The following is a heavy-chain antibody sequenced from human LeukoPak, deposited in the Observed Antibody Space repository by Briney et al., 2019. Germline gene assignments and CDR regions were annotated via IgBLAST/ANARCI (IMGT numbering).Heavy chain of an antibody. J-gene: IGHJ4*02. V-gene: IGHV1-46*01. CDR3: AKSYTAMVTDY. CDR2: INPSGGST. CDR1: GYTFTSYY. Sequence: ASVKVSCKASGYTFTSYYMHWVRQAPGQGLEWMGIINPSGGSTSYAQKFQGRVTMTRDTSTSTVYMELSSLRSEDTAVYYCAKSYTAMVTDYWGQGTLVTVSS. D-gene: IGHD5-18*01.